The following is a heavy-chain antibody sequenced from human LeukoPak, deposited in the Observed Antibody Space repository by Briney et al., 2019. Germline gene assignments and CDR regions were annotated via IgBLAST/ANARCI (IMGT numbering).Heavy chain of an antibody. D-gene: IGHD6-6*01. CDR1: GLTLSTYS. CDR2: INSDGSST. J-gene: IGHJ4*02. V-gene: IGHV3-74*01. CDR3: GGGVRGSSSGFN. Sequence: PGGSLRLSCAASGLTLSTYSLNWVRQAPGKGLVWVSRINSDGSSTSYADSVKGRFTISGDNAKNTLYLQMNSLRAEDTAVYYCGGGVRGSSSGFNWGQGTMVTDCS.